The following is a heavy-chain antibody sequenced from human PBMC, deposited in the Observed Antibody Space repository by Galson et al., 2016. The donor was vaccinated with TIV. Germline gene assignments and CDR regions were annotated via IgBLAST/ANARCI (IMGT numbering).Heavy chain of an antibody. Sequence: QSGAEVTKPGSSVKVSCKASGYTFTSYDIHWVRQAPGQGLEWMGRINPSNDVTAYAQNFQGRVTMTRDTSITTVYMELSSLRSDDTAVYYCAKAGAVLRYFDWLVESFDIWGQGRWSPSLQ. CDR3: AKAGAVLRYFDWLVESFDI. CDR1: GYTFTSYD. D-gene: IGHD3-9*01. V-gene: IGHV1-2*06. J-gene: IGHJ3*02. CDR2: INPSNDVT.